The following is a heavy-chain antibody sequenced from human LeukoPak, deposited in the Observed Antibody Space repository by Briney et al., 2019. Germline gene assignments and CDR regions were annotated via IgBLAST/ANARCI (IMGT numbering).Heavy chain of an antibody. V-gene: IGHV3-7*01. D-gene: IGHD3-10*01. CDR3: AGDRAASDY. CDR2: IKKDGSEK. Sequence: GGSLRHSRLASGLTFSSYLLRWGRQAPGKGVEWVANIKKDGSEKYYVDSVKGRFAISRDNAKNSLYLQMNGLRADDTTVYYCAGDRAASDYWGQGTLVTVSS. J-gene: IGHJ4*02. CDR1: GLTFSSYL.